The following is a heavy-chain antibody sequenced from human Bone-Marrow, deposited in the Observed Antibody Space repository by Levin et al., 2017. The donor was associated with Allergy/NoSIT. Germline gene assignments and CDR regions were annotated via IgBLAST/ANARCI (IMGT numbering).Heavy chain of an antibody. CDR2: ISTNTGNP. V-gene: IGHV7-4-1*02. J-gene: IGHJ5*02. CDR1: GYSFGDYA. CDR3: ARDACTDCSQVWFDP. Sequence: ASVKVSCKASGYSFGDYALNWVRQAPGQGPEWMGWISTNTGNPTYAQGFRGRVVFSLDTSATTAYLHLNNLKTEDTAVYYCARDACTDCSQVWFDPWGQGTQVIVSS. D-gene: IGHD2-21*02.